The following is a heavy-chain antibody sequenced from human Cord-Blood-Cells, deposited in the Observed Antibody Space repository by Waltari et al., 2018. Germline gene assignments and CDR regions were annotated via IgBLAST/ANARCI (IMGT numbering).Heavy chain of an antibody. CDR3: ARSDDILTGYYDAFDI. CDR2: IIPIFGTA. D-gene: IGHD3-9*01. J-gene: IGHJ3*02. CDR1: GGTFSSSA. Sequence: QVQLVQSGAEVKKPGSSVQVSCKASGGTFSSSAISWVRQAPGQGLEWMGGIIPIFGTANYAQKFQGRVTITADESTSTAYMELSSLRSEDTAVYYCARSDDILTGYYDAFDIWGQGTMVTVSS. V-gene: IGHV1-69*01.